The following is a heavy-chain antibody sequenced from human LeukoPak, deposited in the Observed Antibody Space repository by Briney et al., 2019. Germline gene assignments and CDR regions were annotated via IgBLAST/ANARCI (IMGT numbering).Heavy chain of an antibody. CDR3: ARASENILSYYYHMDL. CDR2: IFTTGST. D-gene: IGHD1/OR15-1a*01. J-gene: IGHJ6*03. V-gene: IGHV4-4*07. Sequence: SETLSLTCTVSGASISNYYWSWIRQPAGKGLEWIGRIFTTGSTDYNPSLKSRVAMSRDKSKNQLFLDLTSVTDADTAIYYCARASENILSYYYHMDLWGKGITVTVSS. CDR1: GASISNYY.